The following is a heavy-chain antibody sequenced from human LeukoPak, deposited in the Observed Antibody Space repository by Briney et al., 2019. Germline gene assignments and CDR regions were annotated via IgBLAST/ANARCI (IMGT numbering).Heavy chain of an antibody. J-gene: IGHJ4*02. CDR1: GITFSNYG. CDR2: ISSRSTYI. D-gene: IGHD6-19*01. CDR3: ARGSSSSGWVF. V-gene: IGHV3-21*01. Sequence: GGSLRLSCEASGITFSNYGMSWVRQTPGKGLEWVSYISSRSTYIYYADSVKGRFTISRDNAKNSLYLQMNSLRAEDTAVYYCARGSSSSGWVFWGQGTLVTVSS.